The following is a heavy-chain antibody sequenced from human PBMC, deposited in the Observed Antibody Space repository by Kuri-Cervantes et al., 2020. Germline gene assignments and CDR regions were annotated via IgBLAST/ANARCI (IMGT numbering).Heavy chain of an antibody. Sequence: TCYNPSLKSRVTISLDTSKNQFSLKLSSVTAADTAVYYRARIPRVADFDYWGQGTLVTVSS. CDR3: ARIPRVADFDY. J-gene: IGHJ4*02. CDR2: T. D-gene: IGHD6-19*01. V-gene: IGHV4-34*01.